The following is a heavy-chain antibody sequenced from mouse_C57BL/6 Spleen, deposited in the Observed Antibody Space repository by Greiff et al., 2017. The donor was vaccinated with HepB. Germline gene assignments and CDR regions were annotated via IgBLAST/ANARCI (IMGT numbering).Heavy chain of an antibody. CDR1: GYAFSSSW. CDR2: IYPGDGDT. D-gene: IGHD2-5*01. V-gene: IGHV1-82*01. J-gene: IGHJ2*01. CDR3: ARDYYSNYYDY. Sequence: QVQLQQSGPELVKPGASVKISCKASGYAFSSSWMNWVKQRPGKGLEWIGRIYPGDGDTTYNGKFKGKATLTADKSSSTAYMQLSSLTSEDSAVYFCARDYYSNYYDYWGQGTTLTVSS.